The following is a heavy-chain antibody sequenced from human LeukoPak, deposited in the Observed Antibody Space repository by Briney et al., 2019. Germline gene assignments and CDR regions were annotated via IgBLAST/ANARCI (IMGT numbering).Heavy chain of an antibody. V-gene: IGHV1-8*01. J-gene: IGHJ5*02. CDR1: GYTFTSYD. Sequence: ASVKVSCKASGYTFTSYDINWVQQATGQGLEWVGWMNPNSGNTGYAQKFQGRVTMTRNTSISTAYMELSSLRSEDTAVYYCARLSTIAAAGRAGNWFDPWGQGTLVTVSS. D-gene: IGHD6-13*01. CDR3: ARLSTIAAAGRAGNWFDP. CDR2: MNPNSGNT.